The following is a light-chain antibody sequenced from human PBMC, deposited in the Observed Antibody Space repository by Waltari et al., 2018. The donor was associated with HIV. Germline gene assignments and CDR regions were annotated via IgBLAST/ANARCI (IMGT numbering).Light chain of an antibody. CDR2: EVA. CDR3: CSSAGPNPLI. Sequence: QSALTQPASVSGSPGQSITFSCTGTSNDLGRYDLVSWYQHLPGKPPHLVIFEVAKPPSGVSNRFSGAKSGNTAALTISGLQAEDEAEYYCCSSAGPNPLIFGGGTKVTVL. V-gene: IGLV2-23*02. CDR1: SNDLGRYDL. J-gene: IGLJ2*01.